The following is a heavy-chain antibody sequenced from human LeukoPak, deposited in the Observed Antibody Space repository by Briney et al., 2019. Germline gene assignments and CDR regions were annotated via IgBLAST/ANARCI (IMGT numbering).Heavy chain of an antibody. CDR2: IYYSGST. V-gene: IGHV4-59*01. J-gene: IGHJ3*02. CDR3: ARDKTLLYTATPGGAFDI. CDR1: GGSISSYY. D-gene: IGHD1-14*01. Sequence: SQTLSLTCIVSGGSISSYYWSWIRQPPGKGLEWIGYIYYSGSTNYNPSLKSRVTISVDTSKNQFSLKLRSVTAADTAVYYCARDKTLLYTATPGGAFDIWGQGTMVTV.